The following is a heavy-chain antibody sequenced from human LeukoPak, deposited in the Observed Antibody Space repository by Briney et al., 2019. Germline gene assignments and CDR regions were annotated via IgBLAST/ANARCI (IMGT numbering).Heavy chain of an antibody. D-gene: IGHD2-15*01. J-gene: IGHJ4*02. CDR2: IHTTGYT. CDR3: ARAHSGLYLDS. Sequence: SGTLSLTCTVSGESLGTFYLSWIRQPAGQGLEYIGRIHTTGYTNYKPCLKSRVTMSVDSSKNQFSLTLRSVTATDTAVYFCARAHSGLYLDSWGQGILVTVST. V-gene: IGHV4-4*07. CDR1: GESLGTFY.